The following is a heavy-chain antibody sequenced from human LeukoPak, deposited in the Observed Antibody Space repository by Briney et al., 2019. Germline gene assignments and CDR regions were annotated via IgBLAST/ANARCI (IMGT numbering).Heavy chain of an antibody. V-gene: IGHV3-23*01. J-gene: IGHJ6*02. CDR3: AKGVTTVRIYYHGMDV. Sequence: GGSLRLSCAASGVTFSSCAMSWVRQAPGKGLEWVSLISGSGGSRYYADSVKGRFTISRDNAKNTLWLQMNSLRAEDTAVYYCAKGVTTVRIYYHGMDVWGQGTTVTVSS. D-gene: IGHD4-17*01. CDR1: GVTFSSCA. CDR2: ISGSGGSR.